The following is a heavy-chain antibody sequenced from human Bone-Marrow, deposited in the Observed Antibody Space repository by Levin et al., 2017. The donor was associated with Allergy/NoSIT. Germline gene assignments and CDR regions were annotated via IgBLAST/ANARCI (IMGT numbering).Heavy chain of an antibody. D-gene: IGHD1-26*01. CDR2: ISYDENNK. CDR3: VKDLYPSGSSTYYFYGVDV. V-gene: IGHV3-30*18. CDR1: GFTFTSYG. Sequence: PGGSLRLSCAASGFTFTSYGMHWVRQAPGKGLEWVAVISYDENNKYYTDPVKGRFTISKDKSKNTLYLQMNSLTPEDTGIYYCVKDLYPSGSSTYYFYGVDVWGRGTTVIVSS. J-gene: IGHJ6*02.